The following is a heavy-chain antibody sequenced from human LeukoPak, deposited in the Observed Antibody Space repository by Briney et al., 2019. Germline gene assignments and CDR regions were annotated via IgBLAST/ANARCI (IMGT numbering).Heavy chain of an antibody. J-gene: IGHJ5*02. Sequence: GGSLRLSCAASGFTFSSYAMSWVRQAPGKGLEWVSGISGSGGSTYYADSVKRRFTISRDNSKNTLYLQMNSLRAEDTAVYYCAKDRGQSSGWYPWGQGTLVTVSS. CDR1: GFTFSSYA. CDR3: AKDRGQSSGWYP. CDR2: ISGSGGST. V-gene: IGHV3-23*01. D-gene: IGHD6-19*01.